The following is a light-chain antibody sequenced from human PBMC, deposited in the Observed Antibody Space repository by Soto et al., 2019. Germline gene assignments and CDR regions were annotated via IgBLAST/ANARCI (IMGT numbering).Light chain of an antibody. CDR2: DVS. V-gene: IGLV2-14*01. CDR1: SSDVGGYNY. CDR3: SSYTSSSTGV. J-gene: IGLJ1*01. Sequence: QSALTLPASVSGSLGQSITISCTGTSSDVGGYNYVSWYEQHPGKAPKLMIYDVSNRPSGVSNRFSGSKSGNTASLTISGLQAEDEADYYCSSYTSSSTGVFGTGTKLTVL.